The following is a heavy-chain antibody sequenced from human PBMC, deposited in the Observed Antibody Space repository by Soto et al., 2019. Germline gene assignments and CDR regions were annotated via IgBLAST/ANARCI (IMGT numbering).Heavy chain of an antibody. CDR1: GGTFSSYA. CDR2: IIPIFGTA. CDR3: ARGLTGTRYYYYYGMDV. D-gene: IGHD1-7*01. J-gene: IGHJ6*02. Sequence: GASVKVSCKASGGTFSSYAISWVRQAPGQGLEWMGGIIPIFGTANYAQKFQGRVTITADESTSTAYMELSSLRSEDTAVYYCARGLTGTRYYYYYGMDVWGQGTTVTVSS. V-gene: IGHV1-69*13.